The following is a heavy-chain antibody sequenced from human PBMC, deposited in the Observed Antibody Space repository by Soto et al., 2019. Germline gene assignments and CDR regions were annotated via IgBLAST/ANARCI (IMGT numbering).Heavy chain of an antibody. Sequence: PSETLSLTCTVSGASISYGGFSWSWIRQSPGKGLEWIGYISHLESTYFHPSFKSRLTMSIDRTRNQFSLKLSSVTAADMAVYYCARGGVYDSFDYWGQG. D-gene: IGHD2-8*02. CDR1: GASISYGGFS. CDR3: ARGGVYDSFDY. CDR2: ISHLEST. V-gene: IGHV4-30-2*06. J-gene: IGHJ4*02.